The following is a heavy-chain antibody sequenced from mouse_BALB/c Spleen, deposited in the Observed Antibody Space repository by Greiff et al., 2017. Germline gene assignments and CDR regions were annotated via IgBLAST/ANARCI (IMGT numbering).Heavy chain of an antibody. Sequence: QVQLQQPGAELVRPGASVKLSCKASGYTFTSYWINWVKQRPGQGLEWIGNIYPSDSYTNYNQKFKDKATLTVDKSSSTAYMQLSSPTSEDSAVYYCAGGPCYIDSWGEGTTLTVSS. CDR2: IYPSDSYT. CDR1: GYTFTSYW. CDR3: AGGPCYIDS. J-gene: IGHJ2*01. V-gene: IGHV1-69*02.